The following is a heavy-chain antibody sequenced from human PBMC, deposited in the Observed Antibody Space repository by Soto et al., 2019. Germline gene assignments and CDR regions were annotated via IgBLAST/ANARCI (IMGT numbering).Heavy chain of an antibody. CDR2: ISGSGGST. J-gene: IGHJ4*02. Sequence: PGGSLRLSCAASGFTVSSYGMSWVRQAPGKGLEWVSAISGSGGSTYYADSVKGRFTISRDNSKNTLYLQMNSLRAEDTAVYYCAKDSSGWYFSFQDYWGQGTLVTVSS. D-gene: IGHD6-19*01. CDR3: AKDSSGWYFSFQDY. CDR1: GFTVSSYG. V-gene: IGHV3-23*01.